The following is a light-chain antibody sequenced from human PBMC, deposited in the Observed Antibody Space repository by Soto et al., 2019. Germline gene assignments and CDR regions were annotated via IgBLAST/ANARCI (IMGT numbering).Light chain of an antibody. CDR1: QSVSTT. J-gene: IGKJ4*01. V-gene: IGKV3-15*01. Sequence: IMMTQSPATLCLSHGERVTLSCRASQSVSTTLAWYQQKPGQAPRLLIYGASTRATGIPARFSGSGSGTEFTLSIGSLKSEDGAVYYGHQYNNWTPAFGGGTKVDIK. CDR2: GAS. CDR3: HQYNNWTPA.